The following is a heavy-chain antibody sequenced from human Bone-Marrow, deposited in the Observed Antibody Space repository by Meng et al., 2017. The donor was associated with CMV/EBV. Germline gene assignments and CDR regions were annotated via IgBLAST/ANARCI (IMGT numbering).Heavy chain of an antibody. CDR2: ISSSGSTI. J-gene: IGHJ4*02. D-gene: IGHD1-1*01. V-gene: IGHV3-48*04. CDR3: ARGNAHAFDY. Sequence: GESLKISCAASGFTFSSYSMNWVRQAPGKGLEWVSYISSSGSTIYYADSVKGRFTISRDNAKNSLYLQMNSLRAEDTAVYYCARGNAHAFDYWGQGTLVTVSS. CDR1: GFTFSSYS.